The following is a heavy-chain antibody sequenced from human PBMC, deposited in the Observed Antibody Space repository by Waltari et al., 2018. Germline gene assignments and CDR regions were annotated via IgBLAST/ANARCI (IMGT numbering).Heavy chain of an antibody. Sequence: QVQLQQWGAGLFTSSETLSLTCAVYGVSFNDHYWSWIRQSPGKGLEWIVETNPSGNTYYNPSLKGRVTVSVDTSKNQFSLRLHSMTAADTAVYYCARKIFFYGSGTSVFDPWGQGTQVIVSS. CDR2: TNPSGNT. CDR1: GVSFNDHY. J-gene: IGHJ5*02. D-gene: IGHD3-10*01. V-gene: IGHV4-34*01. CDR3: ARKIFFYGSGTSVFDP.